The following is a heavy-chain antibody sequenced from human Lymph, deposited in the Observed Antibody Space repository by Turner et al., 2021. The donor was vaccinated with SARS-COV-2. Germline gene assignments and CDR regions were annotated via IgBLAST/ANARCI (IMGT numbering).Heavy chain of an antibody. CDR2: IWEDGSNK. CDR3: AREGVVGATSGLDY. CDR1: GFTFSSLG. D-gene: IGHD1-26*01. J-gene: IGHJ4*02. V-gene: IGHV3-33*08. Sequence: QAQPVESGGGVVQPGSSLRPSCAASGFTFSSLGMHWVRKAAGKGLEWVAVIWEDGSNKYHADSVKGRFTIARDNSKNTLYLQMNSLRAEDTAVYYCAREGVVGATSGLDYWGQGTLVTVSS.